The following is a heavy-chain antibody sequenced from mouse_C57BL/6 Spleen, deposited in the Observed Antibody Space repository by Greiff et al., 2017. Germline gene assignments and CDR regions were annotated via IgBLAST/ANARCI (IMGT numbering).Heavy chain of an antibody. CDR2: IDPETGGT. Sequence: VKLMESGAELVRPGASVTLSCKASGYTFTDYEMHWVKQTPVHGLEWIGAIDPETGGTAYNQKFKGKAILTADQSSSTAYMELRSLTSEDSAVYYCTRRGYYGSSPCAMDYWGQGTSVTVSS. CDR3: TRRGYYGSSPCAMDY. J-gene: IGHJ4*01. D-gene: IGHD1-1*01. V-gene: IGHV1-15*01. CDR1: GYTFTDYE.